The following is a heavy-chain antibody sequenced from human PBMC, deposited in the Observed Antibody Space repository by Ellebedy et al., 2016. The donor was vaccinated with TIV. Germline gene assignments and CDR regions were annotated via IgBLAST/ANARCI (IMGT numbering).Heavy chain of an antibody. D-gene: IGHD2-2*01. V-gene: IGHV1-3*01. Sequence: ASVKVSXKASGYTFTSYAMHWVRQAPGQRLEWMGWINAGNGNTKYSQKFQGRVTITRDTSASTAYMELSSLRSEDTAVYYCALVPPSLVYYGMDVWGQGTTVTVSS. J-gene: IGHJ6*02. CDR2: INAGNGNT. CDR1: GYTFTSYA. CDR3: ALVPPSLVYYGMDV.